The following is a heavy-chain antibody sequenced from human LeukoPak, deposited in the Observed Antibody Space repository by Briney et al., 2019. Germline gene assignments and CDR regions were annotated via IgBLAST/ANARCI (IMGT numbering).Heavy chain of an antibody. J-gene: IGHJ4*02. CDR3: ARVYSSTFDY. Sequence: PSETLSLTCAVYGGSFSGYYWSWIRQPPGKGLEWIGEINHSGSTNYNPSLKSRVTISVDTSKNQFSLKLSSVTAADTAVYYCARVYSSTFDYWGQGTLVTVSS. V-gene: IGHV4-34*01. CDR2: INHSGST. CDR1: GGSFSGYY. D-gene: IGHD5-18*01.